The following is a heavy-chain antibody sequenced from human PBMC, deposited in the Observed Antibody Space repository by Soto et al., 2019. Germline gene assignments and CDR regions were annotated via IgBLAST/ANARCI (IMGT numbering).Heavy chain of an antibody. J-gene: IGHJ5*02. V-gene: IGHV3-33*01. D-gene: IGHD3-16*02. CDR3: ARDLHVWGSYRPDNWFDP. CDR1: GFTFSSYD. CDR2: IWYDGSNK. Sequence: GGSLRLSCAASGFTFSSYDMHWVRQAPGKGLEWVAVIWYDGSNKYYADSVKGRFTISRDNSKNTLYLQMNSLRAEDTAVYYCARDLHVWGSYRPDNWFDPWGQGTLVTVSS.